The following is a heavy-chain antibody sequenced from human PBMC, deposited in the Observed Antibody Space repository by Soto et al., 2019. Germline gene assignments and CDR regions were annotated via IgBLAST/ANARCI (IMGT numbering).Heavy chain of an antibody. CDR3: ARESVEQLVFFDY. D-gene: IGHD6-6*01. Sequence: QVQLVQSGAEVKKPGASVKVSCKASGYTFTSYAMHWVRQAPGQRLEWMGWINAGNGNTKYSQKFQGRVTITADESTSTAYMELSSLRSEDTAVYYCARESVEQLVFFDYWGQGTLVTVSS. CDR1: GYTFTSYA. CDR2: INAGNGNT. V-gene: IGHV1-3*01. J-gene: IGHJ4*02.